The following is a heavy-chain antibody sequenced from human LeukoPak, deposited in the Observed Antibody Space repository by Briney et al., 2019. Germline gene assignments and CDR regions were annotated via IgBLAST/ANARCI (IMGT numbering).Heavy chain of an antibody. CDR1: GFTFSNYW. D-gene: IGHD6-6*01. Sequence: PGGSLRLSCAASGFTFSNYWMSWVRQAPGKGLECVANIKKDGSEECYVDSVKGRFTISRDNANNSLYLQMNSLRAEDTAVYYCVRGLEWGQGTLVTVSS. CDR2: IKKDGSEE. V-gene: IGHV3-7*01. CDR3: VRGLE. J-gene: IGHJ4*02.